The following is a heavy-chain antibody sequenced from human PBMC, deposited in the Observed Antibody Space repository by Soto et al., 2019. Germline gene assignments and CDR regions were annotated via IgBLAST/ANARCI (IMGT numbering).Heavy chain of an antibody. D-gene: IGHD5-18*01. CDR2: ISTSSSTI. CDR3: AREGGYSYGYHY. CDR1: GFTFSSYS. J-gene: IGHJ4*02. V-gene: IGHV3-48*01. Sequence: EVQLVESGGGLVQPGGSLRLSCAASGFTFSSYSLNWVRQAPGKGLEWVSYISTSSSTIYYADSVKGRFTISRDNAKNSLYLQMNILRAEDTAVYYCAREGGYSYGYHYWGQGTLVTVSS.